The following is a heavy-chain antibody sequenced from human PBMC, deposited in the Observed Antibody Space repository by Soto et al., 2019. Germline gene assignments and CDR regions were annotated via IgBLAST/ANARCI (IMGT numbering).Heavy chain of an antibody. J-gene: IGHJ4*02. CDR3: ARAPTT. CDR1: GGSLSSGGYY. V-gene: IGHV4-31*03. D-gene: IGHD4-17*01. Sequence: QVQLQESGPGLVKPSQTLSLTCTVSGGSLSSGGYYWTWIRQHPGKGLEWIGYIYSSGITNYNPPLHSRATIPVDTSKTQFSLKLSSVTAADTAAHYCARAPTTRGQGTLVTVSS. CDR2: IYSSGIT.